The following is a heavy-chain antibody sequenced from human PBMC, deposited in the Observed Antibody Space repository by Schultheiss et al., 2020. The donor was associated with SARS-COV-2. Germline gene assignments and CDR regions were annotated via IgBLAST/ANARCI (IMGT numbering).Heavy chain of an antibody. V-gene: IGHV3-30*02. J-gene: IGHJ6*02. CDR2: IWYDGSNK. Sequence: GGSLRLSCAASGFTFSSYAMSWVRQAPGKGLEWVAVIWYDGSNKYYADSVKGRFTISRDNSKNTLYLQMNSLRAEDTAVYYCAKAEDIVLMVYASGTYYYGMDVWGQGTTVTVSS. D-gene: IGHD2-8*01. CDR3: AKAEDIVLMVYASGTYYYGMDV. CDR1: GFTFSSYA.